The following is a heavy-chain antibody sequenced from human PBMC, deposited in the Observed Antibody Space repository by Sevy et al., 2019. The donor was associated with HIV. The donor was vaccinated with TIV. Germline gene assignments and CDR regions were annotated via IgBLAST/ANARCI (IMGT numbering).Heavy chain of an antibody. D-gene: IGHD3-3*01. J-gene: IGHJ6*02. Sequence: GGSLRLSCSGSGFSFSNSAMNWVRQTPGKGLKYVSAISSDGVSTYYTDSARGRFTISRDNSKNTLYLQMSSLRVEDTAVYYCVKDPDYNFWRGDYGMDVWGQGTTVTVSS. CDR2: ISSDGVST. V-gene: IGHV3-64D*06. CDR3: VKDPDYNFWRGDYGMDV. CDR1: GFSFSNSA.